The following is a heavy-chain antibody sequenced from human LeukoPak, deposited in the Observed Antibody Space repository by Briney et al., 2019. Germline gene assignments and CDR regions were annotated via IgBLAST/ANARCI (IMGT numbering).Heavy chain of an antibody. CDR2: IWYDGSNK. V-gene: IGHV3-30*02. CDR3: AKVSGFKITFGGVID. Sequence: GGSLRLSCAASGFTFSSYGMHWVRQAPGKGLEWVAVIWYDGSNKYYADSVKGRFTISRDSSKNTLYLQMNSLRAEDTAVFYCAKVSGFKITFGGVIDWGQGTPVTVSS. J-gene: IGHJ4*02. CDR1: GFTFSSYG. D-gene: IGHD3-16*02.